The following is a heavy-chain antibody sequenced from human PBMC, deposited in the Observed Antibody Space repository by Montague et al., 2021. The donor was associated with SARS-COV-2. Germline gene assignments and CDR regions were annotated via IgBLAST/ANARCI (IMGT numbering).Heavy chain of an antibody. V-gene: IGHV3-7*01. CDR1: GFTFSSSW. CDR2: IKHDGSDY. CDR3: ARDLSVAESY. Sequence: SLRLSFSASGFTFSSSWMTWVRQAPGKGLEWVANIKHDGSDYYYLGSVKGRFTISRDNAKKSLYLQMNSLRADDTAVYYCARDLSVAESYWGQGTLVTVSS. J-gene: IGHJ4*02. D-gene: IGHD6-19*01.